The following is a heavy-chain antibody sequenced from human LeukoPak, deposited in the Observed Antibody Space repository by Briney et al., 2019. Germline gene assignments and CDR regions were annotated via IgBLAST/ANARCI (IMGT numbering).Heavy chain of an antibody. CDR3: VRDGVRGSYDHTHFDY. CDR2: TEQVESEK. Sequence: GGSLRLSCAASGFTLSSYWMSWVRQGRGKGLEWVANTEQVESEKYYVDPVKGRFAISRDNAKNSLYLQMNSLRVEDTAVYYCVRDGVRGSYDHTHFDYWGPGTVVTVSS. CDR1: GFTLSSYW. J-gene: IGHJ4*02. V-gene: IGHV3-7*01. D-gene: IGHD3-22*01.